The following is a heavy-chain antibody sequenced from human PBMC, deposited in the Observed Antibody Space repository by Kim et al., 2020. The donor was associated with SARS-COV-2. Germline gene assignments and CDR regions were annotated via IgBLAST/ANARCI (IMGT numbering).Heavy chain of an antibody. D-gene: IGHD1-26*01. CDR3: ARELGSYVFDGMDV. Sequence: GESLKISCKGSGYSFTSYWISWVRQMPGKGLEWMGRIDPSDSYTNYSPSFQGHVTISADKSISTAYLQWSSLKASDTAMDYCARELGSYVFDGMDVWGQGATGTVSS. J-gene: IGHJ6*02. V-gene: IGHV5-10-1*01. CDR2: IDPSDSYT. CDR1: GYSFTSYW.